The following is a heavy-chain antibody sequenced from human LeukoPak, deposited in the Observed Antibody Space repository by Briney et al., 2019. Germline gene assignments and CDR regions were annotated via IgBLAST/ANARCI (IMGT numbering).Heavy chain of an antibody. CDR1: GYTFTGYY. Sequence: ASVKVSCKASGYTFTGYYMHWVRQAPGQGLEWMGWINPNSGGTNYAQKFQGRVTMTRDTSISTAYMELSSLRSEDTAVYYCARNEAGGAFDIWGQGTMVTVSS. CDR2: INPNSGGT. CDR3: ARNEAGGAFDI. D-gene: IGHD1-1*01. V-gene: IGHV1-2*02. J-gene: IGHJ3*02.